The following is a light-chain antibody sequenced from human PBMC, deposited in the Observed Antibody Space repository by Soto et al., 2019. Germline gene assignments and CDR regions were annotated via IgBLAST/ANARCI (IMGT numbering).Light chain of an antibody. Sequence: DIQMTQSPSTLSASIVERVTITFRTSQSISGWLAWYQQRPGKAPRVLIYDASTLESGVPSRFSGSGSGTEFTLSISSLQPDDFATYFCQRYDTYPITFGQGTRLEIK. J-gene: IGKJ5*01. CDR2: DAS. V-gene: IGKV1-5*01. CDR1: QSISGW. CDR3: QRYDTYPIT.